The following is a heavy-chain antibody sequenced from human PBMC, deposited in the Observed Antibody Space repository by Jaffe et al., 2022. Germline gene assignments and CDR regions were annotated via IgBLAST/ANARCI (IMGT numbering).Heavy chain of an antibody. CDR3: AREHHAQRLLWFALGAFDI. Sequence: EVQLVESGGGLVQPGGSLRLSCAASGFTFSSYWMSWVRQAPGKGLEWVANIKQDGSEKYYVDSVKGRFTISRDNAKNSLYLQMNSLRAEDTAVYYCAREHHAQRLLWFALGAFDIWGQGTMVTVSS. V-gene: IGHV3-7*05. D-gene: IGHD3-10*01. CDR2: IKQDGSEK. J-gene: IGHJ3*02. CDR1: GFTFSSYW.